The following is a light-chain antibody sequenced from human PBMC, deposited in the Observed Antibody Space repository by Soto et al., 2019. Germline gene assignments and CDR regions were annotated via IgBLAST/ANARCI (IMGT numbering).Light chain of an antibody. Sequence: EIVMTQSQATLSVSPWXXXXXXXXASQSLTRNLAWYQHKPGQSPRLLIYGASARATGIPARFSGSGSGTDFTLSISRVEPEDFAVYYCQQYGTSPWTFGQGTKVDIK. V-gene: IGKV3D-15*01. J-gene: IGKJ1*01. CDR1: QSLTRN. CDR2: GAS. CDR3: QQYGTSPWT.